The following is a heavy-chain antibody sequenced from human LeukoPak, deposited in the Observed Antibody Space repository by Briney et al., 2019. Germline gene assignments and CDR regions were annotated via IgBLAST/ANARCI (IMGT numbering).Heavy chain of an antibody. Sequence: PSETLSLTCTVSGGSISSYYWSWIRQPPGKGLEWIGYIYYSGSTNYSPSLKSRVTISVDTSKNQFSLKLSSVTAADAAVYYCARVTLAYYYYYGMDVWGQGTTVTVSS. J-gene: IGHJ6*02. CDR2: IYYSGST. CDR1: GGSISSYY. V-gene: IGHV4-59*01. CDR3: ARVTLAYYYYYGMDV.